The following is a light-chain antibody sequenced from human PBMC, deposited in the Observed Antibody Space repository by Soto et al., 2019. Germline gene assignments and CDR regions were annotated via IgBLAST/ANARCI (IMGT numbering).Light chain of an antibody. V-gene: IGKV3-11*01. Sequence: EIVLTQSPATLSLSPGERATLSCRASRSVSRYLAWYQQKPGQAPRLLVSDASNRATGIPARFSGSGSGTEFTLTISSLEPEDFAVYYCHQRGESAFAFGPGTKVDIK. CDR2: DAS. CDR1: RSVSRY. J-gene: IGKJ3*01. CDR3: HQRGESAFA.